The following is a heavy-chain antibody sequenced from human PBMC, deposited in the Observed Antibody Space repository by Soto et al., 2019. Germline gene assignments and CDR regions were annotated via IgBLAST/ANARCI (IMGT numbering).Heavy chain of an antibody. D-gene: IGHD3-3*01. J-gene: IGHJ6*02. CDR1: GGSFSGYY. V-gene: IGHV4-34*01. CDR2: INHSGST. CDR3: ARGRPVGYYDFWSGHPRDYYYYGMDV. Sequence: QVQLQQWGAGLLKPSETLSLTCAVYGGSFSGYYWSWIRQPPGKGLEWIGEINHSGSTNYNPSLKSRVTISVDTSKNQFSLKLSSVTAADTAVYYCARGRPVGYYDFWSGHPRDYYYYGMDVWGQGTTVTVSS.